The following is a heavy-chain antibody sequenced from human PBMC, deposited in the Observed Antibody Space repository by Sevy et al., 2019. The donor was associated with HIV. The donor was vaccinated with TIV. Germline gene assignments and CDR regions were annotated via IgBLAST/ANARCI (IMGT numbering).Heavy chain of an antibody. CDR1: GFTFSSYN. CDR2: VFSSSSYI. CDR3: ARDKTILEGRYGMDV. Sequence: GGSLRLSCAASGFTFSSYNMNWVRLAPGKGLEWVSFVFSSSSYIYYADSVKGRFTISRDNAKNSLYLQMNSLRAEDMAVYYCARDKTILEGRYGMDVWGQGTTVTASS. D-gene: IGHD3-3*01. J-gene: IGHJ6*02. V-gene: IGHV3-21*01.